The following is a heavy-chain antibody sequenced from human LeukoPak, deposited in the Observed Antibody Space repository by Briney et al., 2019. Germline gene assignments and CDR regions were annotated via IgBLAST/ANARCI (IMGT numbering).Heavy chain of an antibody. V-gene: IGHV3-48*03. CDR3: ARDPLSFGSGWSNNFFDY. D-gene: IGHD6-19*01. Sequence: GGALRLSCAASGFTFSSYEMNWVRQAPGKGLDWVSYISRSGSTIYYADSVKGRFTISRDNAKTSLYLQMNSLRAEDTAVYYCARDPLSFGSGWSNNFFDYWGQGTLVTVSS. CDR1: GFTFSSYE. CDR2: ISRSGSTI. J-gene: IGHJ4*02.